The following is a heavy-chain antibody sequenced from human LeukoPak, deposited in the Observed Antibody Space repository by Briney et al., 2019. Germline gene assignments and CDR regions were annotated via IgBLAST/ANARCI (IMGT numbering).Heavy chain of an antibody. D-gene: IGHD3-22*01. Sequence: ASVKVSCKASGYTFSTYTMHWVRQAPGQGLEWMGWINTNTGNPTYAQGFTGRFIFSLDTSVSTAYLQISSLKAEDTAVYYCARGNYDSSGYQTRWGQGTLVTVSS. CDR2: INTNTGNP. J-gene: IGHJ4*02. CDR1: GYTFSTYT. CDR3: ARGNYDSSGYQTR. V-gene: IGHV7-4-1*02.